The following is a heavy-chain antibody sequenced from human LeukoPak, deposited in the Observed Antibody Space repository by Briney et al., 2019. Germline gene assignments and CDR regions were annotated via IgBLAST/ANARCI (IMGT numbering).Heavy chain of an antibody. D-gene: IGHD3-10*02. Sequence: GGSLRLSCAASGFTFSSYEMNWVRQAPGKGLEWVSYISSSGSTIYYADSAKGRFTISRDNAKNSLYLQMNSLRAEDTVVYYCAELGITMIGGVWGKGTTVTISS. CDR1: GFTFSSYE. CDR2: ISSSGSTI. J-gene: IGHJ6*04. V-gene: IGHV3-48*03. CDR3: AELGITMIGGV.